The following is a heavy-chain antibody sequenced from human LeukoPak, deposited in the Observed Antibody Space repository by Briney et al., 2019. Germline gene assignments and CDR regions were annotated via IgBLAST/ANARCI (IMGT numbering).Heavy chain of an antibody. J-gene: IGHJ6*02. V-gene: IGHV4-34*01. D-gene: IGHD6-13*01. CDR3: ARSSSSWYHYYGMDV. CDR2: INHSGST. Sequence: SETLPLTCAVYGGSFSGYYWSWIRQPPGKGLEWIGEINHSGSTNYNPSLKGRVTISVDTSKNQFSLKLSSVTAADTAVYYCARSSSSWYHYYGMDVWGQGTTVTVSS. CDR1: GGSFSGYY.